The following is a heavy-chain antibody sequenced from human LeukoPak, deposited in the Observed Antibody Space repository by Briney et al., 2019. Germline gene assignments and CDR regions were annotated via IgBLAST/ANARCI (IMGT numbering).Heavy chain of an antibody. V-gene: IGHV1-46*01. CDR2: INPSGGST. CDR1: GYTLTSYY. CDR3: ASVYKHGMDV. D-gene: IGHD5-24*01. Sequence: ASVKVSRKASGYTLTSYYLHWVRQAPGQGLEWMAIINPSGGSTSHAQKFQDRVTMTRDTSASTVYMELSSLRSEDTAVYYCASVYKHGMDVWGQGTTVTVSS. J-gene: IGHJ6*02.